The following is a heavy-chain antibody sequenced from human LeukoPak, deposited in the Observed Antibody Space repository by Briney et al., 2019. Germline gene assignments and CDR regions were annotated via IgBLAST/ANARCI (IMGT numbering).Heavy chain of an antibody. CDR2: INPNSGGT. D-gene: IGHD6-13*01. V-gene: IGHV1-2*06. J-gene: IGHJ4*02. Sequence: GASVKVSCKASGYTFTGYYMHWVRQAPGQGLEWMGRINPNSGGTNYAQKFQGRVTMTRDTSINTAYMELSRLRSDDTAVYYCARDRSGPSGYSSSWVDYWGQGTLVTVSS. CDR1: GYTFTGYY. CDR3: ARDRSGPSGYSSSWVDY.